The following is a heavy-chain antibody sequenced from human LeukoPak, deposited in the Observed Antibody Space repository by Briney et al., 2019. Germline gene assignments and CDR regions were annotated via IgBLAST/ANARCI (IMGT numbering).Heavy chain of an antibody. CDR2: ISWNSGSI. CDR3: AKDIAAAGLYYFDY. V-gene: IGHV3-9*01. Sequence: GRSLRLSCAASGFTFDDYAMHWVRQVPGKGLEWVSGISWNSGSIGYADSVKGRFTISRDNAKNSLYLQMNSLRAEDTALYYCAKDIAAAGLYYFDYWGQGTLVTVSS. CDR1: GFTFDDYA. D-gene: IGHD6-13*01. J-gene: IGHJ4*02.